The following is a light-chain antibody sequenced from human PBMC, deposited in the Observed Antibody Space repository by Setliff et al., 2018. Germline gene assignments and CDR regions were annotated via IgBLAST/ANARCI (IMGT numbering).Light chain of an antibody. J-gene: IGLJ1*01. CDR1: SSDVGGYNY. CDR2: KVR. CDR3: SSYTSSSTLFV. Sequence: QSVLTQPASVSGSPGQSITISCTGTSSDVGGYNYVSWYQQHPGKAPELMIYKVRHRPSGVSNRFSGSKSGNTASLTISGLQAEDEADYYCSSYTSSSTLFVFGAGTKGTV. V-gene: IGLV2-14*01.